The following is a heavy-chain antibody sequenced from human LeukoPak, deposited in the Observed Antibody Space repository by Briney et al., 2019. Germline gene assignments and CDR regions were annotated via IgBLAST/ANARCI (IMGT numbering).Heavy chain of an antibody. CDR3: AREGVATIIHYYYYYGMDV. D-gene: IGHD5-12*01. CDR2: IKQDGSEK. V-gene: IGHV3-7*01. Sequence: GGSLRLSCAASGFTFSSYWMSWVRQAPGKGLEWVANIKQDGSEKYYVDSVKCRFTISRDNAKNSLYLQMNSLRAEDTAVYYCAREGVATIIHYYYYYGMDVWGQGTTVTVSS. CDR1: GFTFSSYW. J-gene: IGHJ6*02.